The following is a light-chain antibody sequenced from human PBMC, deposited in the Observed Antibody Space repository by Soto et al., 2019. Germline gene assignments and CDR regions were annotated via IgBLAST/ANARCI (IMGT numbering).Light chain of an antibody. CDR2: DAS. CDR1: QGISSW. J-gene: IGKJ1*01. CDR3: QQCYMGWT. Sequence: DIQMTQSPSSVSASVGDRVTITCRASQGISSWLAWYQHQPGKAPKLLIYDASTLESGVPSRFSGTGSGTEFTFSITSLQPEDFGTYYCQQCYMGWTFGQGTKVDIK. V-gene: IGKV1-12*01.